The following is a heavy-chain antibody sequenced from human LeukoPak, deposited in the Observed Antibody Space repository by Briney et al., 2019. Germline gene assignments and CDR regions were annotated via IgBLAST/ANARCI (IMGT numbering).Heavy chain of an antibody. CDR3: AREGGRQLDPYNWFDP. CDR1: GGSISSGGYY. V-gene: IGHV4-31*03. J-gene: IGHJ5*02. CDR2: IYYSGST. Sequence: SETLSLTCTVSGGSISSGGYYWSWIRQHPGKGLEGIGYIYYSGSTYYNPSLKSRVTISVDTSKNQFSLKLSSVTAADTAVYYCAREGGRQLDPYNWFDPWGQGTLVTVSS. D-gene: IGHD6-13*01.